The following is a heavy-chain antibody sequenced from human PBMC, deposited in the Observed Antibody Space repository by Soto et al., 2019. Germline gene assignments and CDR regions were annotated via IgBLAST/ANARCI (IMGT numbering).Heavy chain of an antibody. CDR1: GYTFTSYD. Sequence: GASVKVSCKASGYTFTSYDINWVRQATGQGLEWMGWMNPNSGNTGYAQKFQGRVTMTRNTSISTAYMELSSLRSEDTAVYYCATNPGDRDDAFDIWGQGTMVTVSS. J-gene: IGHJ3*02. V-gene: IGHV1-8*01. CDR2: MNPNSGNT. CDR3: ATNPGDRDDAFDI.